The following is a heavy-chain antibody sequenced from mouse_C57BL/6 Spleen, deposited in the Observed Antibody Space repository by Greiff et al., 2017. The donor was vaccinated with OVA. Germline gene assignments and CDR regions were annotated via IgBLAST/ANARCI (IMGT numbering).Heavy chain of an antibody. CDR1: GYTFTSYW. J-gene: IGHJ4*01. CDR2: IDPSDSYT. D-gene: IGHD1-1*01. CDR3: ARTEYGSSLYAMGY. Sequence: QVQLKQPGAELVRPGTSVKLSCKASGYTFTSYWMHWVKQRPGQGLEWIGVIDPSDSYTNYNQKFKGKATLTVDPSSSTAYMQLSSLTSEDSAVYYCARTEYGSSLYAMGYWGQGTSVTVAS. V-gene: IGHV1-59*01.